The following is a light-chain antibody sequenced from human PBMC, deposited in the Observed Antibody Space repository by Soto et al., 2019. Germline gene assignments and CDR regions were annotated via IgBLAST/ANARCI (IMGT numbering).Light chain of an antibody. CDR1: QSVSGY. V-gene: IGKV3-15*01. CDR2: RIF. J-gene: IGKJ1*01. CDR3: LQHYAWPWT. Sequence: EIAMKQSPATLSVYPGERATLSCRASQSVSGYLDWFQQKPGQAPRLVLQRIFIRAIGVPARFSGSGSETEFTLTIGGLQSEDSGVYYCLQHYAWPWTFGQGTKVDIK.